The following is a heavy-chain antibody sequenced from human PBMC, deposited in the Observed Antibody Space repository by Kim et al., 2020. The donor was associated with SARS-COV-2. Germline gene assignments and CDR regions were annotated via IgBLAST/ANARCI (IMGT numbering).Heavy chain of an antibody. Sequence: GGSLRLSCAASGFTFSSYAMHWVRQAPGKGLEWVALISDDGSNKYYADSVKGRFTISRDNSKNTLYLQMNSLRAEDTAVYYCARAGGSAFDIWGQGTMVTVSS. D-gene: IGHD3-10*01. CDR3: ARAGGSAFDI. CDR1: GFTFSSYA. J-gene: IGHJ3*02. V-gene: IGHV3-30*04. CDR2: ISDDGSNK.